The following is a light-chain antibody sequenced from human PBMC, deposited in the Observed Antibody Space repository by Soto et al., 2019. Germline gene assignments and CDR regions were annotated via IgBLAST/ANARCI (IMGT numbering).Light chain of an antibody. CDR2: GAS. J-gene: IGKJ1*01. V-gene: IGKV3-20*01. CDR1: QSVSSSY. Sequence: EIVLTQSPGTLSLSPGERATLSCRASQSVSSSYLAWYQQKPGQAPRLLIYGASSRATSIPDRFSGSVSGTDFTLTISRLEPEDSAVYYCQQYDSSPRKFGQGTKVDIK. CDR3: QQYDSSPRK.